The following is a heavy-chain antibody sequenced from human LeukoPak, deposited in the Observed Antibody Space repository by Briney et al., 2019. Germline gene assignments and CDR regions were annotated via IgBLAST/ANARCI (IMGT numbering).Heavy chain of an antibody. CDR1: GGSFSGYY. V-gene: IGHV4-34*01. CDR2: INHRGST. CDR3: ARGPYFDY. J-gene: IGHJ4*02. Sequence: PSETLSLTCAVYGGSFSGYYWSWIRQPLGKGLEWIGEINHRGSTNYNRSLKSRVTISVDTSKNQFSLKLSSVTAADTAVYYCARGPYFDYWGQGTLVTVSS.